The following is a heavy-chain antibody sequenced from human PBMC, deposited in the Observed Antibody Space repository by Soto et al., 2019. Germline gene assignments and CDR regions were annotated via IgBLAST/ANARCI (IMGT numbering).Heavy chain of an antibody. V-gene: IGHV3-23*01. CDR3: AKDTGRGGGSVFDY. CDR2: ISGSGADT. Sequence: GGSLRLSCAPSGFIFSNYAMSWVRQARGKGLEWVSAISGSGADTYYTESVKGRFTISRDNFKNTLYLQMNSLRAEDTAVYYCAKDTGRGGGSVFDYWGQGTLVTVSS. D-gene: IGHD2-15*01. J-gene: IGHJ4*02. CDR1: GFIFSNYA.